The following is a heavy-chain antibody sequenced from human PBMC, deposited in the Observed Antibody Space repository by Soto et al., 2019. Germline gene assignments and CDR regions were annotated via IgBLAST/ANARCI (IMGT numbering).Heavy chain of an antibody. V-gene: IGHV1-8*01. CDR2: MNPSSGYT. CDR3: ARFVRHQLPTIDY. CDR1: GYTFPDYD. D-gene: IGHD1-26*01. Sequence: ASVKVSCKASGYTFPDYDINWVRLATGQGLEWMGWMNPSSGYTGYAQKFQGRVTMTWDTSISTAYMELSSLTSADTAVYYCARFVRHQLPTIDYWGQGALVTVSS. J-gene: IGHJ4*02.